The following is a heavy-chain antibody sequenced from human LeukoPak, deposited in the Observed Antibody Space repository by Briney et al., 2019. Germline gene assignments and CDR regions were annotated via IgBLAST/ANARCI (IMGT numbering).Heavy chain of an antibody. CDR3: AASYSETQLYYFDY. D-gene: IGHD1-26*01. Sequence: GGSLRLSCAASGFTFNRYSMNWVRQAPGKGLEWVAYISSSGTGIYYADSVKGRFAISRDNAKNSVYLQMDSLRGEDTAVYHCAASYSETQLYYFDYWGQGNLVTVSS. J-gene: IGHJ4*02. CDR1: GFTFNRYS. V-gene: IGHV3-48*01. CDR2: ISSSGTGI.